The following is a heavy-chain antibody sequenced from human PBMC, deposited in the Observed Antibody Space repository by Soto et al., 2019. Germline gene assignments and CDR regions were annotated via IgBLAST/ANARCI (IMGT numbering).Heavy chain of an antibody. CDR1: GFTFSSYA. Sequence: GGSLRLSCSASGFTFSSYAMHWVRQAPGKGLEYVSSISTNGGSTHYADSVKGRFTISRDNSKNTQYLQMSSLRADDTAVYYCVKGEYYYDSSASYPIDYWGQAPLLTVSS. V-gene: IGHV3-64D*06. CDR3: VKGEYYYDSSASYPIDY. D-gene: IGHD3-22*01. J-gene: IGHJ4*02. CDR2: ISTNGGST.